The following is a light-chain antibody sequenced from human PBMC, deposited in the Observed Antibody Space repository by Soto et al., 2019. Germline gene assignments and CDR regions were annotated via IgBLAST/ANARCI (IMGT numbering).Light chain of an antibody. CDR2: AAS. V-gene: IGKV1-39*01. Sequence: DIQMTQSPSSLDASVGDRVTITCRASQSISSYLNWYXQKPGKXPXHLIYAASSLQSGVPSRFSGGGSGTEFTLTITSLQLEDFATYYCQQTSSAPFTFGPGTKV. CDR3: QQTSSAPFT. J-gene: IGKJ3*01. CDR1: QSISSY.